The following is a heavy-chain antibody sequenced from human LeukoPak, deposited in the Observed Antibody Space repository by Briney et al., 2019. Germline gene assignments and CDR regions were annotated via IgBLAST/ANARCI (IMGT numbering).Heavy chain of an antibody. V-gene: IGHV3-7*01. J-gene: IGHJ5*02. CDR1: GFTFRSYW. CDR3: ARWARYCSSGSCYSWFDP. CDR2: MKLDGSEE. Sequence: PGGSLRLSCAASGFTFRSYWMSWVRQAPGKGLEWVANMKLDGSEEYYVDSVKGRFTNSSDNAKNSLYLQMNSLRVDDTAVYYCARWARYCSSGSCYSWFDPWGQGTLVTVSS. D-gene: IGHD2-15*01.